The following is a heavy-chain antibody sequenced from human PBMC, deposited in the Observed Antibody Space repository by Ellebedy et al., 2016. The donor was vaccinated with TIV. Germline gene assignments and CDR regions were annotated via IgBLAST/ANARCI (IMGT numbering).Heavy chain of an antibody. Sequence: GGSLRLSCAASGFTFSSFSMNWVRQAPGKGLEWVSSITSSDSYKYYADSVRGRFTISRDNAKNSLYLQMNSLRREDTAVYFCARTYGDYYLDYWGQGTLVTVSP. CDR1: GFTFSSFS. D-gene: IGHD4-17*01. J-gene: IGHJ4*02. CDR3: ARTYGDYYLDY. CDR2: ITSSDSYK. V-gene: IGHV3-21*01.